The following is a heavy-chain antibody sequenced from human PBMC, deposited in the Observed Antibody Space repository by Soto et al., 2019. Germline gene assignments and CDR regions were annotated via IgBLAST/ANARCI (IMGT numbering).Heavy chain of an antibody. D-gene: IGHD5-12*01. V-gene: IGHV3-9*01. J-gene: IGHJ6*03. CDR3: AKDSVDIVATMPPHYYYYMDV. CDR2: ISWNSGSI. CDR1: GFTFDDYA. Sequence: GGSLRLSCAASGFTFDDYAMHWVRQAPGKGLEWVSGISWNSGSIGYADSVKGRFTISRDNAKNSLYLQMNSLRAEDTALYYCAKDSVDIVATMPPHYYYYMDVWGKGTTVTVSS.